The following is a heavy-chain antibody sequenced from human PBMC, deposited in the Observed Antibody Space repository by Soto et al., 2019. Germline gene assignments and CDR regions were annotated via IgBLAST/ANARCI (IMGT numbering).Heavy chain of an antibody. CDR1: GFTFSSYA. Sequence: QVQLVESGGGVVQPGRSLRLSCAASGFTFSSYAMHWVRQAPGKGLEWVAVISYDGNNKYYADSVKGRFTISRDNSKNTLYLQMNSLRAEDTAVYYCARETYYDFWSGPYYGMDVWGQGTTVTVSS. V-gene: IGHV3-30-3*01. D-gene: IGHD3-3*01. CDR2: ISYDGNNK. CDR3: ARETYYDFWSGPYYGMDV. J-gene: IGHJ6*02.